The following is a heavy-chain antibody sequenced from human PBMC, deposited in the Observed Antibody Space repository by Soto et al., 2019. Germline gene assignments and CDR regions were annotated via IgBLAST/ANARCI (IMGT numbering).Heavy chain of an antibody. CDR1: GGSFSGYY. CDR2: INHSGST. Sequence: QVQLQQWGAGLLKPSETLSLTCAVYGGSFSGYYWSWIRQPPGKGLEWIGEINHSGSTNYNPPLKSLVTISVDTSKNQVSLKLSSVTAADTAVYSCARGRVMVRDFDYWGQGTLVTVSA. V-gene: IGHV4-34*01. D-gene: IGHD3-10*01. J-gene: IGHJ4*02. CDR3: ARGRVMVRDFDY.